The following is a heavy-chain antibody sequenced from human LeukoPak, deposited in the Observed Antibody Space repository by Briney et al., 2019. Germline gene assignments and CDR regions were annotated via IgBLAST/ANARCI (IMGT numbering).Heavy chain of an antibody. V-gene: IGHV3-21*06. Sequence: PGGSLRLSCAASGFTFSSYSMNWVRQAPGKGLEWVSSISSSSSYIYYADSVKGRFTISRDNSKNMLFLQMNSLRAEDTALYYCARVDRRSDAFDIWGQGTVVTVSS. CDR3: ARVDRRSDAFDI. J-gene: IGHJ3*02. CDR2: ISSSSSYI. CDR1: GFTFSSYS. D-gene: IGHD2-2*03.